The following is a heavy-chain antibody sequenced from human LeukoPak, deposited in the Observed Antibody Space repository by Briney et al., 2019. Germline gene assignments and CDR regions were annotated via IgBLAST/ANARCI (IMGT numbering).Heavy chain of an antibody. V-gene: IGHV3-30*18. CDR3: AKLPGDTRFDY. Sequence: GGSLRLSCAASGFTFSSYGMHWVRQAPGKGLEWVAVISYDGSNKYYADSVKGRFTISRDNSKNTLYLQMNSLRAEDTAVYYCAKLPGDTRFDYWGQGTLVTVSS. J-gene: IGHJ4*02. CDR1: GFTFSSYG. CDR2: ISYDGSNK. D-gene: IGHD3-16*01.